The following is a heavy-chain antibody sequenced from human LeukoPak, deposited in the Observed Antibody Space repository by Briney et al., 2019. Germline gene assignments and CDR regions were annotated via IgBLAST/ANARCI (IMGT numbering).Heavy chain of an antibody. Sequence: GGSLRLSCAASGFTFSSYWMSWVRQAPGKGLEWVANINQDGSGKYYVDSVKGRFTISRDNAKNSLYLQMNSLRAEDAAVYYCARDHGDSSGYYHKAHFDYWGQGTLVTVSS. CDR3: ARDHGDSSGYYHKAHFDY. CDR2: INQDGSGK. V-gene: IGHV3-7*01. CDR1: GFTFSSYW. J-gene: IGHJ4*02. D-gene: IGHD3-22*01.